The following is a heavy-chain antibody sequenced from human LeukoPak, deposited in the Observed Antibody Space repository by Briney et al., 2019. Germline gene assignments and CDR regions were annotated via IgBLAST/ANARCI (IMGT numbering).Heavy chain of an antibody. V-gene: IGHV4-38-2*02. CDR3: AREVGWLHPQGAFDI. CDR2: VYHNGST. Sequence: SETLSLTCTVSGYSISSGFHWGWIRQPPVKGLEWIGNVYHNGSTYYNPSLKGRVTVSVDTSKNHFSLKLGSVTAADTAVYYCAREVGWLHPQGAFDIWGQGTMVTVSS. CDR1: GYSISSGFH. J-gene: IGHJ3*02. D-gene: IGHD5-12*01.